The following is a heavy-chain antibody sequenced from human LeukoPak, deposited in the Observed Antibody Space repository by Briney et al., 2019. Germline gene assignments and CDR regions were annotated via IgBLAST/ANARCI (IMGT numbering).Heavy chain of an antibody. V-gene: IGHV4-34*01. CDR2: INHSGST. J-gene: IGHJ5*02. D-gene: IGHD4-17*01. CDR1: GGSFSGYY. Sequence: PSETLSLTCAVYGGSFSGYYWSWIRQPPGKGLEWIGEINHSGSTNYNPSLKSRVTISVDTSKNQFSLKLSSVTAADTAVYYCARGLDYGDYGWNWFDPWGQETLVTVSS. CDR3: ARGLDYGDYGWNWFDP.